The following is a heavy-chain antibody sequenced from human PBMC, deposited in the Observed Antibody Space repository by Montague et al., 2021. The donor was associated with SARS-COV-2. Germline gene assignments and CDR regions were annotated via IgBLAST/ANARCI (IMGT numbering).Heavy chain of an antibody. V-gene: IGHV3-23*01. Sequence: SLRLSCAASGFAFTTFAMNWVRQAPGPGLEWVSGVGGTGGSISYADSVKGRFTISRDNSKNKLSLQMNSLRADDTAVYYCAKAGHLRLGGYFDYWGQGTLVAVSS. J-gene: IGHJ4*02. CDR1: GFAFTTFA. CDR3: AKAGHLRLGGYFDY. CDR2: VGGTGGSI. D-gene: IGHD3-16*01.